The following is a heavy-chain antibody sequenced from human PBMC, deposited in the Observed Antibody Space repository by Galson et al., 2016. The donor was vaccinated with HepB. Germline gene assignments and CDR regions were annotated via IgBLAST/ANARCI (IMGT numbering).Heavy chain of an antibody. CDR3: ARDCGFGEGLDY. V-gene: IGHV1-2*06. J-gene: IGHJ4*02. Sequence: SVKVSCKASGYTFTDYHMHWLRQAPGQGLEWMGRIDRPSGDTKYALKFQGRVTMTRDMSISTIYMELSGLTSDDTAVYYCARDCGFGEGLDYWGQGTLVTVS. CDR2: IDRPSGDT. CDR1: GYTFTDYH. D-gene: IGHD3-10*01.